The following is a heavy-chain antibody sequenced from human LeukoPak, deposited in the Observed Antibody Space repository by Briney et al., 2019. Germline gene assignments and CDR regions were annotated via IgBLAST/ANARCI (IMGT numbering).Heavy chain of an antibody. CDR1: GFTFSSYW. J-gene: IGHJ4*02. CDR3: ASRTPLFVGARNDY. Sequence: GGSLRLSCAASGFTFSSYWMSWVRQAPGKGLEWVANIKQDGSGKYYVDSVKGRFTISRDNAKNSLYLQMNSLRAEDTAVYYCASRTPLFVGARNDYWGQGTLVTVSS. V-gene: IGHV3-7*01. D-gene: IGHD1-26*01. CDR2: IKQDGSGK.